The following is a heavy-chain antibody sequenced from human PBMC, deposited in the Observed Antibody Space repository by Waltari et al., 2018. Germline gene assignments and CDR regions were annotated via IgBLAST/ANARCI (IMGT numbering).Heavy chain of an antibody. CDR3: VMYSSSFLGDC. J-gene: IGHJ4*02. D-gene: IGHD6-13*01. V-gene: IGHV3-74*01. Sequence: EVQLVESGGGLVQPGGSLRLSCAASGFIFNNYWMPLVRQAPGKGLVSVSHINTDGSITNYADSVKGRFTISRDNAKNTLFLQMNSLRAEDTAVYYCVMYSSSFLGDCWGQGTLVTVSS. CDR2: INTDGSIT. CDR1: GFIFNNYW.